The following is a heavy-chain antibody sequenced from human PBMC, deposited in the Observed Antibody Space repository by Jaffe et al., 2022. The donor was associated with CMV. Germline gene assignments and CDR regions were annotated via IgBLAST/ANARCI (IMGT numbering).Heavy chain of an antibody. CDR1: GFTFSSYA. CDR2: ISSNGGST. V-gene: IGHV3-64*01. J-gene: IGHJ4*02. CDR3: ARDRNYDSSGYLGY. D-gene: IGHD3-22*01. Sequence: EVQLVESGGGLVQPGGSLRLSCAASGFTFSSYAMHWVRQAPGKGLEYVSAISSNGGSTYYANSVKGRFTISRDNSKNTLYLQMGSLRAEDMAVYYCARDRNYDSSGYLGYWGQGTLVTVSS.